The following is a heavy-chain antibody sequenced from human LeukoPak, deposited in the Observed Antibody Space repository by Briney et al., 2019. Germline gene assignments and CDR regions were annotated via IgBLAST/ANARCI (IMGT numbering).Heavy chain of an antibody. CDR3: ATAGVRGSIPMLDFDY. Sequence: ASVKVSCKASGYTFTSYGISWVRQAPGQGLEWMGWIIAYNGNTNYAQKLQGRVTMTTDTSTSTAYMELRSLRPDDTAVYYCATAGVRGSIPMLDFDYCGQGTLVTVSS. D-gene: IGHD3-10*01. J-gene: IGHJ4*02. V-gene: IGHV1-18*01. CDR2: IIAYNGNT. CDR1: GYTFTSYG.